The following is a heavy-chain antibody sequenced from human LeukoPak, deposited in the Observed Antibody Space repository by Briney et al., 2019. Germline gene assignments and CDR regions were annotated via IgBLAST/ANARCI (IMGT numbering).Heavy chain of an antibody. CDR2: MNPNSGNT. V-gene: IGHV1-8*01. Sequence: ASVKVSCKASGYTFTSYDINWVRQATGQGLEWMGWMNPNSGNTGYAQKLQGRVTMTRNTSISTAYMALSSLRSEDTAVYYCARGQSKVVPAAIHYYGMDVWGQGTTVTVSS. J-gene: IGHJ6*02. D-gene: IGHD2-2*02. CDR1: GYTFTSYD. CDR3: ARGQSKVVPAAIHYYGMDV.